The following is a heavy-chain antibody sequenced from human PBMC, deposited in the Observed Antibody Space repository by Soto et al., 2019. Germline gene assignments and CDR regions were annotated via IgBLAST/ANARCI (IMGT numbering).Heavy chain of an antibody. Sequence: SETLSLTCSVSGGSISTYYWSWIRPAPGKRLEWLGYIFHSGATNYNPSLESRVTISVDTSKSQLSLRLTSVTAADTGVYYCARALMGSFDAFDIWGQGTTVTVSS. CDR3: ARALMGSFDAFDI. D-gene: IGHD3-16*01. J-gene: IGHJ3*02. CDR2: IFHSGAT. V-gene: IGHV4-59*01. CDR1: GGSISTYY.